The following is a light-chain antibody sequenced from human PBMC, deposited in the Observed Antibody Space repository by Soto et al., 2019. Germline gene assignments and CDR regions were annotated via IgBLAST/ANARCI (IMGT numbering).Light chain of an antibody. V-gene: IGKV1-5*03. J-gene: IGKJ5*01. CDR3: QQYNSYPIT. CDR1: KSISNW. CDR2: KAS. Sequence: DIQMTQSPSTLSASVGDRVTITCRASKSISNWLAWYQQKPGKAPKLLIYKASSLESGVPSRFSGSGSGTEFTLTISSLQPDDFATYYCQQYNSYPITFGQGTRLEIK.